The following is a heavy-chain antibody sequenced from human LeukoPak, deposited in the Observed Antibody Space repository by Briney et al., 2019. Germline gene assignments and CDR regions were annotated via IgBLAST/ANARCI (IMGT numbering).Heavy chain of an antibody. CDR3: ARAAAGVMGYYYYYYMDV. D-gene: IGHD6-13*01. CDR1: GDSISSTSYY. J-gene: IGHJ6*03. V-gene: IGHV4-39*07. CDR2: IYYSGST. Sequence: SETLSLTCTVSGDSISSTSYYWVWLRQPPGKGLEWIGNIYYSGSTYHNPSLESRVTISVATSKNQVSLKLSSVTAADTAVYYCARAAAGVMGYYYYYYMDVWGKGTTVTVSS.